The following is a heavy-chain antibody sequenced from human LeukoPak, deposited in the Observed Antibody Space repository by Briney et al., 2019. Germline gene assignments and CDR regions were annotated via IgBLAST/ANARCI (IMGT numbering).Heavy chain of an antibody. J-gene: IGHJ6*03. CDR3: ARDHYTPMDV. D-gene: IGHD2-15*01. CDR1: GASISNYY. CDR2: IYYTGSS. Sequence: SETLSLTCNVSGASISNYYWTWIRQPPGKGLEWIGYIYYTGSSSYNPSLKSRATMSVDTSKNQFSLKLSSVTAADTAVYYCARDHYTPMDVWGKGTTVTISS. V-gene: IGHV4-59*12.